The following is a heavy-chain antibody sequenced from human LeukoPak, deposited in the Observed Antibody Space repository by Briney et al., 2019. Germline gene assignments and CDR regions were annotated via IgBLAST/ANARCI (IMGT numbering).Heavy chain of an antibody. D-gene: IGHD2-8*01. V-gene: IGHV3-7*01. Sequence: GGSLRLSRAASGFTFSSYWMSWVRQAPGKGLEWVANIKQDGSEKYYVGSVKGRFTISRDNAKNSLYLQMNNLGAEDTAVYYCATDPASYCTSSTCDFDYWGQGTLVTVSS. CDR3: ATDPASYCTSSTCDFDY. J-gene: IGHJ4*02. CDR2: IKQDGSEK. CDR1: GFTFSSYW.